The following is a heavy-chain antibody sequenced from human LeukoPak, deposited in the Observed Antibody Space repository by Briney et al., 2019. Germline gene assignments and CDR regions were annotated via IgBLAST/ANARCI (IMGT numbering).Heavy chain of an antibody. CDR1: GYTFTNYA. J-gene: IGHJ5*02. Sequence: ASVKVSCKASGYTFTNYAFDWVRQAPGQGLEWMGWISAYNGDRNYAQNFQGRVTMTTDTSTSTAFMELRSLRSDDTAAYYCARDDSGSLNWFDPWGQGTLVTVSS. V-gene: IGHV1-18*01. CDR3: ARDDSGSLNWFDP. CDR2: ISAYNGDR. D-gene: IGHD1-26*01.